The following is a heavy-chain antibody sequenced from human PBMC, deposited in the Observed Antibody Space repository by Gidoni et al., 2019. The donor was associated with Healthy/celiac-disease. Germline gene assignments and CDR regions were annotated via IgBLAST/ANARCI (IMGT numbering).Heavy chain of an antibody. J-gene: IGHJ4*02. CDR1: GFTLGDYA. CDR3: TRVLANYYDSSGYLDY. D-gene: IGHD3-22*01. V-gene: IGHV3-49*03. Sequence: EVQLVESGGGLVQPGRSLRLSCTASGFTLGDYATSWFRQAPGKGLELVGFIRSKAYGGTTEYAASVKGRFTISRDDSKSIADLQMNSLKTEDTAVYYCTRVLANYYDSSGYLDYWGQGTLVTVSS. CDR2: IRSKAYGGTT.